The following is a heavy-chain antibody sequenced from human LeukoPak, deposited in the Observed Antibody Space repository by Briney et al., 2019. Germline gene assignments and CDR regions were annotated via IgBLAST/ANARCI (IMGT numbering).Heavy chain of an antibody. V-gene: IGHV4-39*07. CDR1: GGSISSGSYY. CDR3: ARAGGDFWSGYEDY. Sequence: PSETLSLTCTVSGGSISSGSYYWSWIRQPAGKGLEWIGSIYHSGSTYYNPSLKSRVTISVDTSKNQFSLKLSSVTAADTAVYYCARAGGDFWSGYEDYWGQGTLVTVSS. CDR2: IYHSGST. J-gene: IGHJ4*02. D-gene: IGHD3-3*01.